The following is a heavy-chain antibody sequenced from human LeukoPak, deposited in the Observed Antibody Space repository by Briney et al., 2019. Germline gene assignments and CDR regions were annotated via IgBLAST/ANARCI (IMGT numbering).Heavy chain of an antibody. J-gene: IGHJ4*02. CDR2: ISGSGGST. V-gene: IGHV3-23*01. CDR1: GFTFSSYA. Sequence: GGSLRLSCAASGFTFSSYAMSWVRQAPGKGLEWVSAISGSGGSTYYADSVKGRFTVSRDNSKNTLYLQMNSLRAEDTAVYYCAKDTASSGWPRFDYWGQGTLVTVSS. D-gene: IGHD6-19*01. CDR3: AKDTASSGWPRFDY.